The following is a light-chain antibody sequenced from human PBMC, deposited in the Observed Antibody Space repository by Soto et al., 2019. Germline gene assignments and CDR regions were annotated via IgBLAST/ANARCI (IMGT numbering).Light chain of an antibody. V-gene: IGKV3-20*01. Sequence: EIVLTQSPGTLSLSPGERATLSCRASQSVSSSYLAWYQQKPGQAPRLLIYGASSRATGIPDRFSGSGSGTDFTLTISRLEPDDFAVYYCKQYGSSPLFTFGPGTKVDIK. CDR3: KQYGSSPLFT. CDR2: GAS. J-gene: IGKJ3*01. CDR1: QSVSSSY.